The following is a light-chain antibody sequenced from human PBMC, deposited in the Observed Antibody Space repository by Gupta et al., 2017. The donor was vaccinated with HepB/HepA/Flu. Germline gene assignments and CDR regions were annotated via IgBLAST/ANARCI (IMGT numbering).Light chain of an antibody. Sequence: QSALAQPASVSASPGQSVTISCTGTNSDYVSRYQQYPGKAPKLLLYNVFDRPSGVSHRFSSSKSGNTASLTISELQAEDEANYYGSSYTCTSTLVVFGGGTHLTVL. CDR2: NVF. V-gene: IGLV2-14*01. CDR1: NSDY. J-gene: IGLJ2*01. CDR3: SSYTCTSTLVV.